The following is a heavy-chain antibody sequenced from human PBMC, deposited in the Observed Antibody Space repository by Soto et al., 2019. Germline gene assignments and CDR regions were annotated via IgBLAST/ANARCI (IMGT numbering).Heavy chain of an antibody. CDR2: ITSSGSYI. J-gene: IGHJ4*02. D-gene: IGHD3-3*01. V-gene: IGHV3-21*01. CDR1: GFSFSSYS. Sequence: GGSLRLSCAASGFSFSSYSMNWVRQAPGKGLEWVSSITSSGSYIYYADSVKGRFTVSRDNARNSLYLQMNSLRVEDTAVYYCEPIGADSHPNYFDFWGQGTLVTVSS. CDR3: EPIGADSHPNYFDF.